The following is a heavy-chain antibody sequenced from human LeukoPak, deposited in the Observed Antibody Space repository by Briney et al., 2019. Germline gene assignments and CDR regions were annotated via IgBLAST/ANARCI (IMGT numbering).Heavy chain of an antibody. J-gene: IGHJ4*01. CDR1: GFTFSYYG. D-gene: IGHD1-1*01. Sequence: PGGSLRLSCAAPGFTFSYYGMHWVRQAPGKGLEWVAYVASDGNFRDYVDSVKGRFTVSRDNSKDTLYLQMDSLRTEDTGVYYCANLPYNWNTHFDDYWGHGTLVTVSS. V-gene: IGHV3-30*02. CDR3: ANLPYNWNTHFDDY. CDR2: VASDGNFR.